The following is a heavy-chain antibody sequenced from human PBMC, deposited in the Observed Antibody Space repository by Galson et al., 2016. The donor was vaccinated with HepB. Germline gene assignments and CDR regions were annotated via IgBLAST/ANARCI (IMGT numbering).Heavy chain of an antibody. CDR2: RFSRSTGEN. Sequence: CAISGVSVYNHGAAWVWIRQSPSRGLEGLGRRFSRSTGENPYAESVKNRITISQDTSRNQISLHLNSVTPEDTAVYYCSRAVMLGRGMDVWGQGTTVTVSS. V-gene: IGHV6-1*01. CDR1: GVSVYNHGAA. J-gene: IGHJ6*02. CDR3: SRAVMLGRGMDV. D-gene: IGHD3-10*01.